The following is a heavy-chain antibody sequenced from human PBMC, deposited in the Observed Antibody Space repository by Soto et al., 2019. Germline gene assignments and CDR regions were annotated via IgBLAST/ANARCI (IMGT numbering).Heavy chain of an antibody. V-gene: IGHV3-33*01. CDR1: GFTFSSYG. J-gene: IGHJ6*03. CDR2: IWYDGSNK. D-gene: IGHD6-25*01. CDR3: AREGRPRGTYYYYYMDV. Sequence: GGSLRLSCAASGFTFSSYGMHWVRQAPGKGLEWVAVIWYDGSNKYYADSVKGRFTISRDNSKNTLYLQMNSLRAEDTAVYYCAREGRPRGTYYYYYMDVWGKGTTVTVSS.